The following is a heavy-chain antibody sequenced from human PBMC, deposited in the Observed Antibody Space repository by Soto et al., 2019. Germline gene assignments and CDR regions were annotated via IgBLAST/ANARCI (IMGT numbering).Heavy chain of an antibody. CDR3: ARDRAVFGVVTATYSGIDV. D-gene: IGHD3-3*01. Sequence: GGSLRLSCTASGFTFSNYAMHWVRQAPGKGLEWVAIISYDGSNKYYPDSVKGRFTISRDNSKNTLFLQMNALSGEDTAVYYCARDRAVFGVVTATYSGIDVWGQGTAVTVSS. CDR2: ISYDGSNK. J-gene: IGHJ6*02. CDR1: GFTFSNYA. V-gene: IGHV3-30-3*01.